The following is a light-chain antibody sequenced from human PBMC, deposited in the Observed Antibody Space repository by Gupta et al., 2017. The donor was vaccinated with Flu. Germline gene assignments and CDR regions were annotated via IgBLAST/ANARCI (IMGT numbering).Light chain of an antibody. J-gene: IGLJ1*01. CDR1: IYVMGSNY. CDR3: ATCDNSRSGYV. V-gene: IGLV1-47*01. CDR2: RDN. Sequence: RASNSSSEHIYVMGSNYIYCYQQDPRTAPKLLIYRDNQRPSGLPARFSGAKSGPTASLAISGPRADDEADYYCATCDNSRSGYVFGYGTKFTVL.